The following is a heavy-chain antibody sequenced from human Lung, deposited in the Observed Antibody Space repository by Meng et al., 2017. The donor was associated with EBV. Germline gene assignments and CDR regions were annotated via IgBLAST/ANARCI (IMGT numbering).Heavy chain of an antibody. CDR2: LGAHDYDK. CDR1: TLTLACYG. CDR3: ARDPSNTSGRYAYFDY. Sequence: RLGQCAAAVPAPVASVPVSCKSSTLTLACYGVSCVRQASGQGLAWMGWLGAHDYDKSHAPNFQGRVTVTADRPTATAYMDLRSLRSDDTAVYYCARDPSNTSGRYAYFDYWGQGTLVTVSS. J-gene: IGHJ4*02. D-gene: IGHD6-19*01. V-gene: IGHV1-18*01.